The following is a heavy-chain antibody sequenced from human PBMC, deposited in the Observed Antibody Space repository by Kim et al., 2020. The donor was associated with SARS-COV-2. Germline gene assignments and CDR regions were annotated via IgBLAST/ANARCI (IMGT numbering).Heavy chain of an antibody. V-gene: IGHV4-34*01. CDR2: INHSGST. Sequence: SETLSLTCAVYGGSLSGYYWSWIRQPPGKGLEWIGEINHSGSTNYNPSLKSRVTISVDTSKNQFSLKLSSVTAADTAVYYCARAFSDKKVRGVTTYYYYGMDVWGQGTTVTVSS. CDR3: ARAFSDKKVRGVTTYYYYGMDV. CDR1: GGSLSGYY. D-gene: IGHD3-10*01. J-gene: IGHJ6*02.